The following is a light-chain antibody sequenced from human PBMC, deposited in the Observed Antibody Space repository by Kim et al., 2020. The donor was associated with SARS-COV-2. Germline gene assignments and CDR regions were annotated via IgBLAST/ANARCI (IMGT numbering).Light chain of an antibody. Sequence: SPGQTASFTCSGDKLGDKYACWYQQKPGQSPVLVIYQDSKRPSGIPERFSGSNSGNTATLTISGTQAMDEADYYCQAWDSSPYVFGTGTKVTVL. V-gene: IGLV3-1*01. CDR1: KLGDKY. CDR2: QDS. CDR3: QAWDSSPYV. J-gene: IGLJ1*01.